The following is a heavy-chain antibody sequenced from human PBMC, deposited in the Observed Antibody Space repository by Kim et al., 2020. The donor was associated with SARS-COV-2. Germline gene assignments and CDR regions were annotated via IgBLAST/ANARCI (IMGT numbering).Heavy chain of an antibody. D-gene: IGHD5-18*01. CDR1: GFTFSSYA. CDR2: ISYDGSNK. Sequence: GGSLRLSCAASGFTFSSYAMHWVRQAPGKGLEWVAVISYDGSNKYYVDSVKGRFTISRDNSKNTLYLQMNSLRAEDTAVYYCASPLQLWTEGAFDIWGQGTMVTVSS. CDR3: ASPLQLWTEGAFDI. V-gene: IGHV3-30*04. J-gene: IGHJ3*02.